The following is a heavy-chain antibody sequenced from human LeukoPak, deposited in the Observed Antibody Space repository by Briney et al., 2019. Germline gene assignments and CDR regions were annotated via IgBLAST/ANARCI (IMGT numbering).Heavy chain of an antibody. Sequence: PGGSLRLSCSASGFTFNNYAMHWVRQAPGKGLEWISFISTSDTIYYADSVKGRFTISRDNAKNSLYLQMSSLRAEDTAVYYCARDEYFDYWGQGTLVTVSS. J-gene: IGHJ4*02. CDR2: ISTSDTI. V-gene: IGHV3-69-1*02. CDR1: GFTFNNYA. CDR3: ARDEYFDY.